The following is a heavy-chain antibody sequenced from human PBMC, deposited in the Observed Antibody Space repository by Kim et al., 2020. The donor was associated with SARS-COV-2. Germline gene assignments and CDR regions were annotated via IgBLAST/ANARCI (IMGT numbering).Heavy chain of an antibody. Sequence: GGSLRLSCAASGFTFSTYWMSWVRQAPGKGLEWVANIKQDGSEKNYGDSVKGRFTISRDNAKNSLYLQMNSLRAEDTAIYYCAREQWLYDYWGQGTLVTVSS. CDR3: AREQWLYDY. D-gene: IGHD6-19*01. CDR1: GFTFSTYW. V-gene: IGHV3-7*03. CDR2: IKQDGSEK. J-gene: IGHJ4*02.